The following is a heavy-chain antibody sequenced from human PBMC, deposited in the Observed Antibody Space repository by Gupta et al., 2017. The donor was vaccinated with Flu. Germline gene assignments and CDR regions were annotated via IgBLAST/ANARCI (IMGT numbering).Heavy chain of an antibody. Sequence: NYNPSLKSRVTISVDTSKNQFPLKLSSVTAADTAVYYCARGKVGYYDSSGYYSLAFDYWGQGTLVTVAS. D-gene: IGHD3-22*01. J-gene: IGHJ4*02. V-gene: IGHV4-59*09. CDR3: ARGKVGYYDSSGYYSLAFDY.